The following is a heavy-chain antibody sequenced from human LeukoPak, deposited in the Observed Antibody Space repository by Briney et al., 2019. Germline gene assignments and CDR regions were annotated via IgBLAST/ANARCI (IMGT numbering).Heavy chain of an antibody. J-gene: IGHJ3*01. CDR2: ISYDGSNK. D-gene: IGHD3-16*01. V-gene: IGHV3-30-3*01. CDR1: GFTFSSYA. CDR3: ARDGGGVHPPQPF. Sequence: PGGSLRLSCAASGFTFSSYAMHWVRQAPGKGLEWVAVISYDGSNKYYADSVKGRFTISRDNSKNTLYLQMNSLRAEDTAVYCCARDGGGVHPPQPF.